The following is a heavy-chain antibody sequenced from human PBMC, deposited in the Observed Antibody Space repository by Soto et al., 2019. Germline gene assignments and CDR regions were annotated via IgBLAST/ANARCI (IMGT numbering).Heavy chain of an antibody. CDR3: AKVRASYLSASYFYYGLDV. Sequence: GGSLRLSCAASGFTFSHYVLSWVRQSPERGLEWVSSISGSGSSVYVADSVRGRFIMSRDLSTNTVSLQMNSLRAEDTAVYYCAKVRASYLSASYFYYGLDVWGQGTTVTVSS. CDR1: GFTFSHYV. CDR2: ISGSGSSV. J-gene: IGHJ6*02. D-gene: IGHD3-10*01. V-gene: IGHV3-23*01.